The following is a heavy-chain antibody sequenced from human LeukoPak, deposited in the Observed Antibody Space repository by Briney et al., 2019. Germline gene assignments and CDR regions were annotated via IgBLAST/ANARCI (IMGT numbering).Heavy chain of an antibody. CDR3: AKDLKRDYYDSSGYYYFDY. V-gene: IGHV3-23*01. D-gene: IGHD3-22*01. Sequence: GGSLRLSCAASGFTFSSYAMSRVRQAPGKGLEWVSAISGSGGSTYYADSVKGRFTISRDNSKNTLYLQMNSLRAEDTAVYYCAKDLKRDYYDSSGYYYFDYWGQGTLVTVSS. J-gene: IGHJ4*02. CDR1: GFTFSSYA. CDR2: ISGSGGST.